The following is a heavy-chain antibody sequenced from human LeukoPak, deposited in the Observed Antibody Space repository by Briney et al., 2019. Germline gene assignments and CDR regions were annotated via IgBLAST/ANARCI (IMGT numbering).Heavy chain of an antibody. CDR1: GGTFSSYA. V-gene: IGHV1-69*13. CDR2: IIPIFGTA. J-gene: IGHJ4*02. D-gene: IGHD3-3*01. Sequence: ASVKVSRKASGGTFSSYAISWLRQAPGQGLEWMGGIIPIFGTANYAQKFQGRVTITADESTSTAYMELSSLRSEDTAVYYCALRAYYDFWSGYQSHYWGQGTLVTVSS. CDR3: ALRAYYDFWSGYQSHY.